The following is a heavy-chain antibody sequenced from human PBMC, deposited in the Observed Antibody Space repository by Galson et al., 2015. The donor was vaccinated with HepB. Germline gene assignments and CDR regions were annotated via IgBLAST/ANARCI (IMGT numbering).Heavy chain of an antibody. V-gene: IGHV3-23*01. CDR2: ISGSGSST. J-gene: IGHJ4*02. D-gene: IGHD2-2*02. CDR1: GFTFSSYA. CDR3: AKGVGFVVVPAAIMHY. Sequence: SLRLSCAASGFTFSSYAMSWVRQAPGKGLEWVSAISGSGSSTYYADSVKGRFTISRDNSKNTLYLQMNSLRADDTAVYYCAKGVGFVVVPAAIMHYWGQGTLVTVSS.